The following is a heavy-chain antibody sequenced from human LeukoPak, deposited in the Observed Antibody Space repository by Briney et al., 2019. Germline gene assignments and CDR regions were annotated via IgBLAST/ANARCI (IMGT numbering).Heavy chain of an antibody. Sequence: SGGSLRLSCAASGFTFSSYAMSWVRQAPGKGLEWVSAISGSGGSTYYADSVKGRFTISRDNSKNTLYLQMNSLRAEDTAVYYCAIPPGPHTASDYWGQGTLVTVSS. V-gene: IGHV3-23*01. J-gene: IGHJ4*02. CDR1: GFTFSSYA. CDR3: AIPPGPHTASDY. D-gene: IGHD5-18*01. CDR2: ISGSGGST.